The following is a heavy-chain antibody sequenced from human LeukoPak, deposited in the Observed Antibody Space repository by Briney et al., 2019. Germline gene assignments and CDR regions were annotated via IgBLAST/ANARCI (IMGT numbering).Heavy chain of an antibody. D-gene: IGHD2-15*01. Sequence: SETLSLTCTVSGGSISSYYWTWIRQPPGKGLEWIGFIYYSGATKYNPSLESRVTVSLDTSKNQFSLRLNSVTAADTAVYYCARRVAVRGSYYFDYWSQGTLVTVSS. J-gene: IGHJ4*02. CDR1: GGSISSYY. CDR3: ARRVAVRGSYYFDY. CDR2: IYYSGAT. V-gene: IGHV4-59*08.